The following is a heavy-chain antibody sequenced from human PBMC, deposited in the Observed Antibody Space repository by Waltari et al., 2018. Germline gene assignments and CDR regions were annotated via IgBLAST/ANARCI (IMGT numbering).Heavy chain of an antibody. V-gene: IGHV3-23*01. CDR1: GFTFSSYA. Sequence: EVQLLESGGGLVQPGGSLRLSCAASGFTFSSYAMSWVRQAPGKGLEWVSAISGSGGSTYYADSVKGRFTISRDNSKNTLYLQMNSLRAEDTAVYYCAKLGLFGTGTMVRPSTIDYWGQGTLVTVSS. CDR2: ISGSGGST. J-gene: IGHJ4*02. CDR3: AKLGLFGTGTMVRPSTIDY. D-gene: IGHD3-10*01.